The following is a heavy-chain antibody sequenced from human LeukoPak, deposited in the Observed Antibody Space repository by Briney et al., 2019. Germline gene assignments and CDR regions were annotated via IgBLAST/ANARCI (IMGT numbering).Heavy chain of an antibody. CDR3: ARELATDDYYDSSGYEGY. V-gene: IGHV4-59*12. J-gene: IGHJ4*02. CDR2: IYYSGST. Sequence: SETLSLTCTVSGGSISSYYWSWIRQPPGKGLEWIGYIYYSGSTNYNPSLKSRVTISVDTSKNQFSLKLSSVTAADTAVYYCARELATDDYYDSSGYEGYWGQGTLVTVSS. CDR1: GGSISSYY. D-gene: IGHD3-22*01.